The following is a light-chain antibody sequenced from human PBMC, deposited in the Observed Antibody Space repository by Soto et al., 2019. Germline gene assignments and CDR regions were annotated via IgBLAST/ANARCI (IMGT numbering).Light chain of an antibody. V-gene: IGLV2-14*03. CDR2: DVS. CDR1: SSDIGGYNY. CDR3: ASYASSNTVL. J-gene: IGLJ2*01. Sequence: QSALTQPASVSGSPVQSITISCTGTSSDIGGYNYVSWYQQHPGKAPKLMIYDVSDRPSGVSNRFSGSKSGNTASLTISGLQAEDEADYYCASYASSNTVLFGGGTKLTVL.